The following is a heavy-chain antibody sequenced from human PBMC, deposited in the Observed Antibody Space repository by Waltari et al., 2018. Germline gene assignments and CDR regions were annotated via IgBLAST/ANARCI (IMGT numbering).Heavy chain of an antibody. V-gene: IGHV4-39*07. Sequence: QLQLQESGPGLVKPSETLSLTCTVSGCSISISSYYWGWIRQPPGKGLEWIGSIYSSGSTYYNPSLKSRVTISVDTSKNQFSLKLSSVTAADTAVYYCASRLGIAVAGDAFDIWGQGTMVTVSS. D-gene: IGHD6-19*01. CDR3: ASRLGIAVAGDAFDI. J-gene: IGHJ3*02. CDR2: IYSSGST. CDR1: GCSISISSYY.